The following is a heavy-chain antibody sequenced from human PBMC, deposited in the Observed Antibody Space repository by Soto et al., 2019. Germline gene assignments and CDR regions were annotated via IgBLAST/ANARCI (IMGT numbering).Heavy chain of an antibody. CDR2: IIPISGTA. V-gene: IGHV1-69*06. CDR1: GGTFRSYA. J-gene: IGHJ4*02. Sequence: SVKVSCKASGGTFRSYAISWVRQAPGQGLEWMGWIIPISGTASYAQKFQGRVTITADKSTSTVYMELSSLRSDDTAVYYCARGCSGGTCFSLSFWGQGTLVTVS. CDR3: ARGCSGGTCFSLSF. D-gene: IGHD2-15*01.